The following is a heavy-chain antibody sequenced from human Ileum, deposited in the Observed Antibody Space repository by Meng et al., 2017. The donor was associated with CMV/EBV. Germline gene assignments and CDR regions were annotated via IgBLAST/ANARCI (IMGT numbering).Heavy chain of an antibody. CDR1: GFSLRSHE. CDR2: ISSSGSTT. CDR3: ARSSLGWFDP. Sequence: GGSLRLSCAASGFSLRSHEMNWVRQAPGKGLEWVAYISSSGSTTYYADSVRGRFSISRDNAKNSLDLQMNSLRAEDTAVYYCARSSLGWFDPWGQGTLVTVSS. V-gene: IGHV3-48*03. J-gene: IGHJ5*02.